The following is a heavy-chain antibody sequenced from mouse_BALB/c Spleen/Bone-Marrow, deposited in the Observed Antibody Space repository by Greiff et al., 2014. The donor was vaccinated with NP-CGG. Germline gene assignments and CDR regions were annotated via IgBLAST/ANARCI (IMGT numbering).Heavy chain of an antibody. V-gene: IGHV1S81*02. CDR1: GYTFTSYW. J-gene: IGHJ4*01. CDR2: INPNNGGS. D-gene: IGHD1-1*01. CDR3: TRPFYGSSDYAMDN. Sequence: QVHVKQSGAELVKPGASVKLSCKASGYTFTSYWMHWVKLRPGQGFEWIGEINPNNGGSNYNEKFKRKATLTVDKSSSTAYMQLNSLTSEDSAVYYCTRPFYGSSDYAMDNWGQGTSVTVSS.